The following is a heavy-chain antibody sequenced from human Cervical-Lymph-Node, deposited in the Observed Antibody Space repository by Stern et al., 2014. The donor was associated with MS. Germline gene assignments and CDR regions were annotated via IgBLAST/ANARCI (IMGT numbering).Heavy chain of an antibody. CDR2: ISYDGSNK. J-gene: IGHJ4*02. Sequence: QMQLVQSGGGVVQPGRSLRLSCAASGFTFSSYDMHWVRQAPGKGLEWVAVISYDGSNKYYADYVKGRFTISRDNSKNTLYLQMNSLRAEDTAVYYCAKDSKMLALDYWGQGTLVTVSS. CDR1: GFTFSSYD. D-gene: IGHD3-10*02. V-gene: IGHV3-30*18. CDR3: AKDSKMLALDY.